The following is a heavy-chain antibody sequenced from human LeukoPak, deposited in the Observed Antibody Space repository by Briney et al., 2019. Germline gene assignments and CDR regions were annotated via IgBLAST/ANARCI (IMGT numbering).Heavy chain of an antibody. Sequence: SETLSLTCTVSGYSISSGYYWGWIRQPPGKGLEWIGSIYHSGSTYYNPSLKSRVTLSMDTSKNQFSLKLSSLTAADTAVYYCARGSQYYYDSSGYYSHDYWGQGTLVTVSS. CDR1: GYSISSGYY. J-gene: IGHJ4*02. D-gene: IGHD3-22*01. CDR2: IYHSGST. V-gene: IGHV4-38-2*02. CDR3: ARGSQYYYDSSGYYSHDY.